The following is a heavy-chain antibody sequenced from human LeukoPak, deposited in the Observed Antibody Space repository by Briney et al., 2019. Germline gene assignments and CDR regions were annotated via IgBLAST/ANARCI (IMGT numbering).Heavy chain of an antibody. D-gene: IGHD5-24*01. Sequence: PGGSLRPSCAASGFTFSNYEMNWVRQAPGKGLEWVSYIGSSGITIYYADSVKGRFTISRDNTKNSLYLQINSLRAEDTAAYYCARKRGGMDVWGQGTTVTVSS. CDR3: ARKRGGMDV. CDR1: GFTFSNYE. CDR2: IGSSGITI. V-gene: IGHV3-48*03. J-gene: IGHJ6*02.